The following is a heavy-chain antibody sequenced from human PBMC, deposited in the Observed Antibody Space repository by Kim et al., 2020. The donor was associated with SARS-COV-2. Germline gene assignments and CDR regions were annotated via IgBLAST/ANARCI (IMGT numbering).Heavy chain of an antibody. J-gene: IGHJ4*02. D-gene: IGHD6-13*01. CDR2: INGGNGKT. CDR3: ARTGSSWSSYHFDY. CDR1: GYTFTNYL. Sequence: ASVKVSCKASGYTFTNYLIHWVRQAPGQRLEWMGWINGGNGKTEYSQKLQDRVTITRDTSATTAYMELNSLRSGDTAGYYCARTGSSWSSYHFDYWGQGT. V-gene: IGHV1-3*01.